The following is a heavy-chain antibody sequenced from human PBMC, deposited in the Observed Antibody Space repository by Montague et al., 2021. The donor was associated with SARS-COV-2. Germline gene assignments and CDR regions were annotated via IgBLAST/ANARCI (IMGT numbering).Heavy chain of an antibody. CDR3: ARGGLGNRGFDY. Sequence: SETLSLTCVVSDVSLSTSTWWSWVRQSPGKGLEWVGEIYLSGITXYNPSVKSRVSISLDDSRSQFSLRLTSVTAADTAVYFCARGGLGNRGFDYWGQGTPVTVSS. CDR2: IYLSGIT. CDR1: DVSLSTSTW. J-gene: IGHJ4*02. D-gene: IGHD3/OR15-3a*01. V-gene: IGHV4-4*02.